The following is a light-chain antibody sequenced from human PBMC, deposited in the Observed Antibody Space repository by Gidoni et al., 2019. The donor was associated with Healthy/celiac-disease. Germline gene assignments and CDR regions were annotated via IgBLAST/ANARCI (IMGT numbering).Light chain of an antibody. J-gene: IGKJ1*01. CDR1: QSSSSW. CDR2: DAS. V-gene: IGKV1-5*01. Sequence: DIQMTQSPSTLSASVGDRVTITCRASQSSSSWLAWYQQKPGKAPKLLIYDASSLESGVPSRFSGSGSGTEFTLTISSLQPDDFATYYCQQYNSFRGFGQGTKVEIK. CDR3: QQYNSFRG.